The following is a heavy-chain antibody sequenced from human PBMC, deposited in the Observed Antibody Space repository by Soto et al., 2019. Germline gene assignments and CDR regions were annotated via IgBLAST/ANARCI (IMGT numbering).Heavy chain of an antibody. D-gene: IGHD6-19*01. J-gene: IGHJ4*02. CDR3: AKGTATAVAGPSLFDY. CDR2: ISWNSGSI. Sequence: GGSLRLSCAASGFTFDDYAMHWVRQAPGKGLEWVSGISWNSGSIGYADSVKGRFTISRDNAKNSLYLQMNSLRAEDTALYYCAKGTATAVAGPSLFDYWGQGTLVTVSS. V-gene: IGHV3-9*01. CDR1: GFTFDDYA.